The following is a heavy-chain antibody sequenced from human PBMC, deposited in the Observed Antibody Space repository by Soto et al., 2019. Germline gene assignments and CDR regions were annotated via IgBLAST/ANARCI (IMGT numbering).Heavy chain of an antibody. Sequence: GGSLRLSCAASGFTFSSYSMNWVRQAPGKGLEWVSSISSSSSYIYYADSVKGRFTISRDNAKNSLYLQMNSLRAEDTAVYYCARSPGAYYYESSGYYGYWGQGTLVTVSS. CDR2: ISSSSSYI. D-gene: IGHD3-22*01. J-gene: IGHJ4*02. CDR1: GFTFSSYS. CDR3: ARSPGAYYYESSGYYGY. V-gene: IGHV3-21*01.